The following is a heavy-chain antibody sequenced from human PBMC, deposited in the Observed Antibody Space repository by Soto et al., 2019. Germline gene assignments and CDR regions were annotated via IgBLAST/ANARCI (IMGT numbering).Heavy chain of an antibody. CDR1: GYTFTSYA. D-gene: IGHD1-1*01. CDR2: INAGNGNT. V-gene: IGHV1-3*01. CDR3: ARDRRSHNARNFDY. J-gene: IGHJ4*02. Sequence: ASVKVSCKASGYTFTSYAMHWVRQAPGQRLEWMGWINAGNGNTKYSQKFQGRVTITRDTSASTAYMELSSLRSEDTAVYYCARDRRSHNARNFDYWGQGTLVTVSS.